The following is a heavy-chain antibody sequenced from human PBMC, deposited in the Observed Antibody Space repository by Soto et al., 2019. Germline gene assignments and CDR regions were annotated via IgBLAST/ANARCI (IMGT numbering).Heavy chain of an antibody. CDR3: ARRKHVTPLYYYGMDV. Sequence: SVKVSCKASGGTFSSYAISWVRQAPGQGLEWMGGIIPIFGTANYAQKFQGRVTITADESTNTAYMELSSLSSEDTAVYYCARRKHVTPLYYYGMDVWGQGTTVTVYS. D-gene: IGHD2-21*02. CDR1: GGTFSSYA. CDR2: IIPIFGTA. V-gene: IGHV1-69*13. J-gene: IGHJ6*02.